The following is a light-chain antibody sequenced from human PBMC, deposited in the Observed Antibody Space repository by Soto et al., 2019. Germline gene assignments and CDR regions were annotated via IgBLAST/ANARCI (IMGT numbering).Light chain of an antibody. V-gene: IGKV3-20*01. Sequence: EGVLTQSPCSLSVSTGERATGSCGAIQSVSSSYLAWYQQKPGQAPRLLIFGASSRATGIPDRFSGSGSGTDFTLTISRLEPEDFAVYYCQQYYSSPPIPFGQGTRLEIK. CDR3: QQYYSSPPIP. J-gene: IGKJ5*01. CDR2: GAS. CDR1: QSVSSSY.